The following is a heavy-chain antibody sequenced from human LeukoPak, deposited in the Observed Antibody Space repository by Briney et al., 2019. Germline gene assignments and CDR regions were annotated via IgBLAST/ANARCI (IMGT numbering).Heavy chain of an antibody. V-gene: IGHV4-38-2*02. CDR1: GYSISSSHY. CDR2: IYHTGST. J-gene: IGHJ3*02. D-gene: IGHD3-22*01. Sequence: SEILSLTCSVSGYSISSSHYWGWIRQPPGKGLEWIGNIYHTGSTYYNPSLKSRVTISVDTSKNQFSLKLSSVTAADTAVYYCARHIARPTYYYDSSGYGAVNASDIWGQGTMVTVSS. CDR3: ARHIARPTYYYDSSGYGAVNASDI.